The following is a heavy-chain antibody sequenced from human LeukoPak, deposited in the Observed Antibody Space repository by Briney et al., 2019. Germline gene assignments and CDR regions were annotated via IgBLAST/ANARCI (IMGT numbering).Heavy chain of an antibody. D-gene: IGHD6-13*01. Sequence: PGRSLRLSCAASGFTFSSYAMNWVRQAPGKGLEWVSTIGSSGGSTYYADSVKGRFTISRDNSKNTLYLQMNSLRAEDTAVYYCAKDLAYSSSWCGAFDYWGQGTLVTVSS. CDR2: IGSSGGST. V-gene: IGHV3-23*01. CDR3: AKDLAYSSSWCGAFDY. J-gene: IGHJ4*02. CDR1: GFTFSSYA.